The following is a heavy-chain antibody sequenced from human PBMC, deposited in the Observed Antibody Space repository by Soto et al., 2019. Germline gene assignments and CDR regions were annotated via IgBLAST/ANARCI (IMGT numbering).Heavy chain of an antibody. CDR2: IYDGATT. Sequence: QVQLQESGPGLVKPSETVSLTCTVSGGPVRSGSYYWAWIRQTPGKGLEWIGYIYDGATTKYNHSLKNRVRISEDTSKNQYTLKQKSVTATYAAAYYCERGYWYGLGRRRSMDVWCQGTKVTVSS. V-gene: IGHV4-61*01. CDR1: GGPVRSGSYY. CDR3: ERGYWYGLGRRRSMDV. J-gene: IGHJ6*02. D-gene: IGHD3-10*01.